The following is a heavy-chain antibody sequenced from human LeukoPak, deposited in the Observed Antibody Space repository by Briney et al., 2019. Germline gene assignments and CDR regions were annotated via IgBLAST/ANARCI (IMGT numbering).Heavy chain of an antibody. CDR2: IYTSGST. CDR1: DGSMKSYH. J-gene: IGHJ4*02. Sequence: PSETLSLTCSVSDGSMKSYHWSWIRQPAGKGLEWIGRIYTSGSTDYNPSPMSRVTMSVDASKNQFSLKLSSVTAADTAVYYCARDCRGASCYDYWGQGTLVTVSS. CDR3: ARDCRGASCYDY. V-gene: IGHV4-4*07. D-gene: IGHD2-15*01.